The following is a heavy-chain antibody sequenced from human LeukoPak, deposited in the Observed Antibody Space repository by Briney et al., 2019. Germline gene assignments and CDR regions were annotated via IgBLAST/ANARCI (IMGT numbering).Heavy chain of an antibody. CDR1: GYTFTSYG. V-gene: IGHV1-2*02. D-gene: IGHD5-18*01. J-gene: IGHJ4*02. CDR3: ARDSSDTAMVPFDY. Sequence: ASVKVSCKASGYTFTSYGISWVRQAPGQGLEWMGWINPNSGGTNYAQKFQGRVTMTRDTSISTAYMELSRLRSDDTAVYYCARDSSDTAMVPFDYWGQGTLDTVSS. CDR2: INPNSGGT.